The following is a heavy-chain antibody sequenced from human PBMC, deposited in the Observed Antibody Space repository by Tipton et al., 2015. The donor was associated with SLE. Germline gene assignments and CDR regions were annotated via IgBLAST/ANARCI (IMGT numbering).Heavy chain of an antibody. D-gene: IGHD3-3*01. CDR1: GYSISSGYY. CDR3: ARAVSFYDFWSGYYRSWYFDL. J-gene: IGHJ2*01. V-gene: IGHV4-38-2*01. Sequence: LRLSCAVSGYSISSGYYWGWIRQPPGKGLEWIGSIYHSGSTYYNPSLKSRVTISVDTSKNQFSLKLSSVTAADTAVYYCARAVSFYDFWSGYYRSWYFDLWGRGTLVTVSS. CDR2: IYHSGST.